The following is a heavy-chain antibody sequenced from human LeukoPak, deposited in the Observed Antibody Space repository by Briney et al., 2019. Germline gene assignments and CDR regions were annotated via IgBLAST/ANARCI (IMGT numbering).Heavy chain of an antibody. CDR2: ISYDGSNK. CDR1: GFTFSNYG. V-gene: IGHV3-30*03. D-gene: IGHD1-1*01. CDR3: ARDRMEVIEGPPRWYSYYGMDV. J-gene: IGHJ6*02. Sequence: TGGSLRLSCAASGFTFSNYGMHWVRQAPGKGLEWVAVISYDGSNKYYADSVKGRFTISRDNSKNTLSLQMNSLRVEDTAVYYCARDRMEVIEGPPRWYSYYGMDVWGRGTTVTVSS.